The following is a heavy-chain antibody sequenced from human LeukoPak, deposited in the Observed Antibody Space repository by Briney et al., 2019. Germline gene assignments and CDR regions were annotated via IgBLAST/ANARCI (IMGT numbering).Heavy chain of an antibody. CDR1: GFTFRNHW. J-gene: IGHJ4*02. CDR2: ISSDGSST. V-gene: IGHV3-74*03. Sequence: GGPLRLSCAASGFTFRNHWMHWVRQTPGKGLVWVSRISSDGSSTTYADSVKGRFTISRDNAKNTLYLQMNNLRAEDTAMYYCARDQRVTGRPDIDYWGQGTLVIVSS. D-gene: IGHD6-6*01. CDR3: ARDQRVTGRPDIDY.